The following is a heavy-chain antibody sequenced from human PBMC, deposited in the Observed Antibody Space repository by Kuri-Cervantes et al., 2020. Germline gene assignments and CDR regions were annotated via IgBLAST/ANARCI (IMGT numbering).Heavy chain of an antibody. Sequence: GGSLRLSCAASGFTFSSYSMNWVRQAPGKGLEWVSYISSSSSTIYYADSVKGRFTISRDNAKNSLYLQMNSLRAEDTAVYYCARDDHDSSGYSDYWGQGTPVTVSS. J-gene: IGHJ4*02. V-gene: IGHV3-48*01. CDR3: ARDDHDSSGYSDY. CDR2: ISSSSSTI. CDR1: GFTFSSYS. D-gene: IGHD3-22*01.